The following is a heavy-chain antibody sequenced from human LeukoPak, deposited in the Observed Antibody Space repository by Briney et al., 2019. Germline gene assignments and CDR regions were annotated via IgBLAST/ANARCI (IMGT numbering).Heavy chain of an antibody. J-gene: IGHJ4*02. V-gene: IGHV3-48*03. D-gene: IGHD3-22*01. Sequence: GGSLRLSCAASGFTFSSYEMNWVRQAPGKGLEWVSYISSSGSTIYYADSVKGRFTISRDNAKDSLYLQMNSLRAEDTAVYYCARDYYDSSGYYYLDYWGQGTLVTVSS. CDR1: GFTFSSYE. CDR2: ISSSGSTI. CDR3: ARDYYDSSGYYYLDY.